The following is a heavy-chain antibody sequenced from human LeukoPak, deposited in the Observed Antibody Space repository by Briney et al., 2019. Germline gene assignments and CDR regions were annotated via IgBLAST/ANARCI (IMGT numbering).Heavy chain of an antibody. CDR3: ARIRDGYNDAYDI. CDR1: GGTFSSYA. V-gene: IGHV1-46*01. CDR2: INPGGGNT. D-gene: IGHD5-24*01. J-gene: IGHJ3*02. Sequence: ASVKVSCKASGGTFSSYAISWVRQAPGQGLEWMGLINPGGGNTNYAQNFQGRVTMTRDTSASTVYMELSSLRSEDTAIYYCARIRDGYNDAYDIWGQGTVVTVPS.